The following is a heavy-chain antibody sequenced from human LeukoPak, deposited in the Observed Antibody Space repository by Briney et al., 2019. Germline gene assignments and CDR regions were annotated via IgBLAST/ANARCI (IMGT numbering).Heavy chain of an antibody. CDR3: ARGVVPAGVPWFDP. D-gene: IGHD2-2*01. CDR2: IYYSGST. J-gene: IGHJ5*02. CDR1: GGSISSGDYY. Sequence: SQTLSLTCTVSGGSISSGDYYWSWIRQPPGKGLEWIAYIYYSGSTYYNPSLRSRVIISVDTSKNQFSLNLNSVTAADTAVYYCARGVVPAGVPWFDPWGQGILVTVSS. V-gene: IGHV4-30-4*08.